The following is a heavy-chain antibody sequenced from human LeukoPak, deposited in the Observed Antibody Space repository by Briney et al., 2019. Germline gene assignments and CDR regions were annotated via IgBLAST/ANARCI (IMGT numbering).Heavy chain of an antibody. J-gene: IGHJ6*03. CDR1: GFTVSSNY. CDR2: IYSGGST. CDR3: ARVSSRGNYYYYYMDV. Sequence: GGSLRLSSAASGFTVSSNYMSWVRQAPGKGLEWVSVIYSGGSTYYADSVKGRFTISRDNSKNTLYLQMNSLRAEDTAVYYCARVSSRGNYYYYYMDVWGKGTTVTVSS. V-gene: IGHV3-53*01. D-gene: IGHD6-13*01.